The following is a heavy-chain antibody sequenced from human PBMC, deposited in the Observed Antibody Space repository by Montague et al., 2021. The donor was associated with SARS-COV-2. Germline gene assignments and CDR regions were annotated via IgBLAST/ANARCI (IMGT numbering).Heavy chain of an antibody. CDR1: GFTVGGNY. CDR3: ARGGSDISADGLPHFDD. Sequence: SLRLSWSASGFTVGGNYMSWVRQAPGKGLEWVSVIYSGGSPYYADSVRGRFTISRDNSKNTLYLQMNSLRAEDTAVYFCARGGSDISADGLPHFDDWGQGTLVTVSS. V-gene: IGHV3-53*01. CDR2: IYSGGSP. D-gene: IGHD3-16*01. J-gene: IGHJ4*02.